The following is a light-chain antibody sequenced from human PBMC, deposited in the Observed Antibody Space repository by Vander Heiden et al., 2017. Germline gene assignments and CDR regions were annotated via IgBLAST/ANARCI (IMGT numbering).Light chain of an antibody. J-gene: IGKJ3*01. V-gene: IGKV1-39*01. Sequence: DIQMTQSPSSLSASVGDRVTITCRASQSISSYLNWYQQKPGKAPKLLIYAASSFQSGVPSRFSGSGSGTDFTLTISSLQPEDFATYYCQQSYSTPGFGPGTKVDIK. CDR2: AAS. CDR3: QQSYSTPG. CDR1: QSISSY.